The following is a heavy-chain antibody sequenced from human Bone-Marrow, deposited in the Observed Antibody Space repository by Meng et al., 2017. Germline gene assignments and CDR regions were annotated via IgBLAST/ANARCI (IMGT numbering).Heavy chain of an antibody. CDR2: IYYSGST. D-gene: IGHD6-13*01. J-gene: IGHJ3*02. CDR1: GGSISSSSYY. Sequence: SETLSLTCTVSGGSISSSSYYWGWIRQPPGKGLEWIGSIYYSGSTYYNPSLKSRVTISVDTSKNQFSLKLSSVTAADTAVYYCASFGQLSAFDIWGQGTMVTVSS. V-gene: IGHV4-39*07. CDR3: ASFGQLSAFDI.